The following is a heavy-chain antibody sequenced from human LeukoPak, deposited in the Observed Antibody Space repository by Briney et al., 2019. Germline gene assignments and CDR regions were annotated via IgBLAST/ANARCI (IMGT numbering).Heavy chain of an antibody. CDR1: GFTFSNYP. CDR3: AREIPNAFDI. CDR2: VSRDGISK. V-gene: IGHV3-30-3*01. J-gene: IGHJ3*02. Sequence: PGRSLRLSCAAYGFTFSNYPIHCVRQAPGKGLEWVAVVSRDGISKYYPDSVRGRFTISRDNSKNTLYLEVNSLRSEDTAVFYCAREIPNAFDIWGQGTIVTVSS.